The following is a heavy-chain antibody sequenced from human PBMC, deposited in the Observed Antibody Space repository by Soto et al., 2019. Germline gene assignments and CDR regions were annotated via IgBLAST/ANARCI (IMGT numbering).Heavy chain of an antibody. Sequence: PGGSLRLSCTASGFTFSSYAMSWVRQAPGKGLEWVSAISGSGGSTYYADSVKGRFTISRDNSKNTLYLQMNSLRSDDTAVYYCARVGLRYFDWLLNPQSHFDYWGQGTLVTVSS. CDR1: GFTFSSYA. CDR2: ISGSGGST. J-gene: IGHJ4*02. CDR3: ARVGLRYFDWLLNPQSHFDY. V-gene: IGHV3-23*01. D-gene: IGHD3-9*01.